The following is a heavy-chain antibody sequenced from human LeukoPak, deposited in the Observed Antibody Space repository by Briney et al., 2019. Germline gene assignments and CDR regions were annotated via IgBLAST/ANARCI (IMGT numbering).Heavy chain of an antibody. D-gene: IGHD3-22*01. CDR3: ATLTMIAPGYYYGMDV. CDR2: FDPEDGET. CDR1: GYTLTELS. V-gene: IGHV1-24*01. Sequence: VASVKVSCKVSGYTLTELSMHWVRQAPGKGLEWMGGFDPEDGETIYAQKFQGRVTMTEDTSTDTAYMELSSLRSEDTAVYYCATLTMIAPGYYYGMDVWGQGTTVTVSS. J-gene: IGHJ6*02.